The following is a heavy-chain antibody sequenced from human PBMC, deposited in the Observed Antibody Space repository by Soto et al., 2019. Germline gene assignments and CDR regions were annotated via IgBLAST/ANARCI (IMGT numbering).Heavy chain of an antibody. CDR1: GASVSSDSYY. V-gene: IGHV4-61*01. Sequence: SETLSLTCTVSGASVSSDSYYWSWIRQPPGKGLEWIGYISYSGSTNYNPSLKSRVTISVDTSKNQFSLKLNSVTAADTAVYYCARDVSGWSNRAFDYWGQGTLVTVS. J-gene: IGHJ4*02. CDR2: ISYSGST. CDR3: ARDVSGWSNRAFDY. D-gene: IGHD6-13*01.